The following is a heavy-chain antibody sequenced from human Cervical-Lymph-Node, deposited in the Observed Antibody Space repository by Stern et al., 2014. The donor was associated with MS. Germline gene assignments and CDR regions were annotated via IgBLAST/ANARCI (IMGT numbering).Heavy chain of an antibody. CDR1: AFTFDDYA. Sequence: EVQLVQSGGGLVQPGRSLRLSCAVSAFTFDDYAMHWVRQAPGKVLEWVSGISWNSGSVAYADSVKVRFTMRTRPCITVRKRIVLMVYTFEQQLFRVWFDYWGQGTLVTVSS. J-gene: IGHJ4*02. CDR2: ISWNSGSV. D-gene: IGHD2-8*01. V-gene: IGHV3-9*01. CDR3: WFDY.